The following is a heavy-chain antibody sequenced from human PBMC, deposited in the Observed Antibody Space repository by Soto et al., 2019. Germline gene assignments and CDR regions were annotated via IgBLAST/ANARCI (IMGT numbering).Heavy chain of an antibody. CDR3: VKSMGYCSGGSCYDAFDI. V-gene: IGHV3-30*18. CDR2: ISYDGSNK. D-gene: IGHD2-15*01. Sequence: GSLRLSCAASGFTFSSYGMHWVRQAPGKGLEWVAVISYDGSNKYYADSVKGRFTISRDNSKNTLYLQMNSLRAEDTAVYYCVKSMGYCSGGSCYDAFDIWGQGTMVTVSS. J-gene: IGHJ3*02. CDR1: GFTFSSYG.